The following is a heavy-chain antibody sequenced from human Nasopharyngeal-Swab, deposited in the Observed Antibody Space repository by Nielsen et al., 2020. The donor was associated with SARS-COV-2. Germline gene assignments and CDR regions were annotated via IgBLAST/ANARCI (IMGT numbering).Heavy chain of an antibody. J-gene: IGHJ4*02. Sequence: VRQAPGKGLEWIGEIYNTGSTNYNPSLRSRVTMSVEKSKNQFSLKLSSVTAADTAVYYCARRGLVGVTISFDYWGQGTLVTVSS. CDR2: IYNTGST. D-gene: IGHD1-26*01. CDR3: ARRGLVGVTISFDY. V-gene: IGHV4-4*02.